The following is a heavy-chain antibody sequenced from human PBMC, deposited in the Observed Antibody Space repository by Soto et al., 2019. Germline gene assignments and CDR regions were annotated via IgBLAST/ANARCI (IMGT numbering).Heavy chain of an antibody. V-gene: IGHV3-73*01. CDR1: GFTFSGSA. CDR2: SRSKANNYAT. J-gene: IGHJ4*02. Sequence: GGSLRLSCASSGFTFSGSAMHWVRQASGKGLEWVGRSRSKANNYATEYAASVKGRFIISRDDSKNMAYLQMNSLKTEDQAVYYCTRRLVDYWGQGT. CDR3: TRRLVDY.